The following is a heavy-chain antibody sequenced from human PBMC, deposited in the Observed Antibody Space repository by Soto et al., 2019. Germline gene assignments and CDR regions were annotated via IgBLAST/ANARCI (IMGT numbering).Heavy chain of an antibody. D-gene: IGHD3-10*02. Sequence: EVQLVESGGGLVQPGGSLKVSCAASGFTFSDSTIHWVRQASGKGLEWVGRIRSGVYSYATVCAASVKDRFTISRDDSKITAYLQMNSVKIGDTAGYYCSGCSGSYCMDVWGQGTTVTVSS. CDR3: SGCSGSYCMDV. V-gene: IGHV3-73*02. J-gene: IGHJ6*02. CDR2: IRSGVYSYAT. CDR1: GFTFSDST.